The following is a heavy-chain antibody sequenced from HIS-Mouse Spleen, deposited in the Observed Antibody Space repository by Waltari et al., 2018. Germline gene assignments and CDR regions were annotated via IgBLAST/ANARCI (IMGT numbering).Heavy chain of an antibody. CDR3: ARDELRRGRLNAFDI. D-gene: IGHD1-7*01. CDR2: IYYSGST. CDR1: GGSISSSSYY. V-gene: IGHV4-39*07. Sequence: QLQLQESGPGLVKPSETLSLTCTVSGGSISSSSYYWGWLRQPPGKGLEWIGSIYYSGSTYYNPSLKSRVTISVDTSKNQFSLKLSSVTAADTAVYYCARDELRRGRLNAFDIWGQGTMVTVSS. J-gene: IGHJ3*02.